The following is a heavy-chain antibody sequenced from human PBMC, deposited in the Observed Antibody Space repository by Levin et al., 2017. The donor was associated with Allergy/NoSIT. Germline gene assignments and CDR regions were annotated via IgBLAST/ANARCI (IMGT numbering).Heavy chain of an antibody. D-gene: IGHD3-10*01. Sequence: GGSLRLSCAASGFTFSSYGMHWVRQAPGKGLEWVAVIWYDGSNKYYADSVKGRFTISRDNSKNTLYLQMNSLRAEDTAVYYCARTPKQVREQRMDVWGKGTTVTVSS. V-gene: IGHV3-33*01. CDR3: ARTPKQVREQRMDV. CDR2: IWYDGSNK. J-gene: IGHJ6*04. CDR1: GFTFSSYG.